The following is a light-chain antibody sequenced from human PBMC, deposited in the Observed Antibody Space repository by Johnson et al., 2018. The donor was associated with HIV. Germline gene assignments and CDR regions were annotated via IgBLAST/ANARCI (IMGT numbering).Light chain of an antibody. CDR2: QNT. J-gene: IGLJ1*01. CDR1: SSNIGRNY. CDR3: GTWDNSLSAYV. Sequence: QSVLTQPPSVSAAPGQKVTISCSGSSSNIGRNYVSWYQQLPGTAPKLLIYQNTWRPSWIPDRFSGSTSGASATLAITGLQTGDEADYYCGTWDNSLSAYVFGTGTKVTVL. V-gene: IGLV1-51*02.